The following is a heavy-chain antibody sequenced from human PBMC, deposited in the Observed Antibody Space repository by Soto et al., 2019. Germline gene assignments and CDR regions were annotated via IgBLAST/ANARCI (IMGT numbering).Heavy chain of an antibody. V-gene: IGHV4-59*01. CDR1: GGSISSYY. CDR3: AADNPTYYDILTGPQLPRDI. CDR2: IYYSGST. Sequence: PSETLSLTCTVSGGSISSYYWSWIRQPPGKGLEWIGYIYYSGSTNYNPSLKSRVTISVDTSKNQFSLELSCVTSADTAVYYCAADNPTYYDILTGPQLPRDIWGQGTMVTVSS. J-gene: IGHJ3*02. D-gene: IGHD3-9*01.